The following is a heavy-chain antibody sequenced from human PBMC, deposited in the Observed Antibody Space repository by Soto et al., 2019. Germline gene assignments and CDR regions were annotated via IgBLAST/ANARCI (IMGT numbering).Heavy chain of an antibody. Sequence: PGRSLRLSCATSGFILSDCAMNWVRQAPGKGLEWVSAISGSGGSTYYADSVKGRFTISRDNSKNTLYLQMNSLRAEDTAAYYCAKSGDLEWDLYFDYWGQGTLVTVSS. D-gene: IGHD3-3*01. V-gene: IGHV3-23*01. CDR3: AKSGDLEWDLYFDY. CDR2: ISGSGGST. J-gene: IGHJ4*02. CDR1: GFILSDCA.